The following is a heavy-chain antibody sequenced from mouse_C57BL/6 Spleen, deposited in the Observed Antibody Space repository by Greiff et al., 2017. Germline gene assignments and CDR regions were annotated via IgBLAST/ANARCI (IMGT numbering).Heavy chain of an antibody. D-gene: IGHD4-1*01. J-gene: IGHJ3*01. V-gene: IGHV1-12*01. CDR3: ARSNWDRVFAY. Sequence: QVQLQQSGAELVRPGASVKMSCKASGYTFTSYNMHWVKQTPKQGLEWIGAIYPGNGITSYNQKFKGKATLTVDKSSSTAYRQLSSLTSEDSAVYFCARSNWDRVFAYWGQGTLVTVSA. CDR2: IYPGNGIT. CDR1: GYTFTSYN.